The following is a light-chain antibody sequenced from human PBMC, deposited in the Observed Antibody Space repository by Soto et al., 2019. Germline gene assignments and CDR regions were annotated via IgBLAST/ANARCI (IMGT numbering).Light chain of an antibody. J-gene: IGKJ4*01. CDR1: QSVSSSY. CDR2: GAS. CDR3: QQYGSSPPLT. Sequence: EFVLTQSPGTLSLSPGERATLSCRASQSVSSSYLAWYQQKPGQAPRILIYGASTRATGIPDRFSGSGSGTDFPLTISRLEPEDFAVYYCQQYGSSPPLTFGGGTKVEI. V-gene: IGKV3-20*01.